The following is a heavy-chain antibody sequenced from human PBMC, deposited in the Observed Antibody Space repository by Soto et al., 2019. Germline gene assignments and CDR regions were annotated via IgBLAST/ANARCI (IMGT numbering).Heavy chain of an antibody. CDR3: ARVLFGSNCWFDP. CDR1: GGSISGYY. V-gene: IGHV4-59*01. CDR2: MYNTGST. Sequence: PSETLSLTCTVSGGSISGYYWSWIRQPPGKGLEWIGYMYNTGSTVYNPSFKSRVTISVDTSKNQFSLKLSSVTAADTAVYYCARVLFGSNCWFDPWGQGTLVTVSS. D-gene: IGHD3-16*01. J-gene: IGHJ5*02.